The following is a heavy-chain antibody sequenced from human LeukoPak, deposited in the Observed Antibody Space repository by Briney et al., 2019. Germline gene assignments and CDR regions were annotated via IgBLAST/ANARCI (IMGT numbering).Heavy chain of an antibody. CDR2: IYPGDSDT. CDR1: GYSFTSYS. CDR3: ARSIGYCSSTSCYTSDY. V-gene: IGHV5-51*01. J-gene: IGHJ4*02. Sequence: GESLKISCKGSGYSFTSYSIGWVRQMPGKGLEWMGIIYPGDSDTRYSPSFQGQVTISADKSISTAYLQWSSLKASDTAMYYCARSIGYCSSTSCYTSDYWGQGTLVTVSS. D-gene: IGHD2-2*02.